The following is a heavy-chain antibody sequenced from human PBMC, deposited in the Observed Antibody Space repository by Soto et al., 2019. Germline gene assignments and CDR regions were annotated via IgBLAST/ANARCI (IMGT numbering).Heavy chain of an antibody. D-gene: IGHD3-16*01. CDR3: ARVPSPFDFYYAMDV. V-gene: IGHV4-30-4*02. CDR1: GGSISNDAYS. CDR2: IFSSGTT. Sequence: SETLSLTCAVSGGSISNDAYSWSWIRQAPGKGLEWIGYIFSSGTTYYNPSLKSRLTMSLDTSQNQFSLKLNSVTAADTAVYFCARVPSPFDFYYAMDVWGQGTAVTVSS. J-gene: IGHJ6*02.